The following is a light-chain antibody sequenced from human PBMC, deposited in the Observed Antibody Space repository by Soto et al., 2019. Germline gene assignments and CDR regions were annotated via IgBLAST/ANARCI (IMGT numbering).Light chain of an antibody. V-gene: IGLV2-14*01. CDR2: EVS. CDR1: SSDVGGYNY. J-gene: IGLJ3*02. CDR3: TSYSSTNTLV. Sequence: QSVLTQPRSVSGSPGQSVTISCTGTSSDVGGYNYVSWYQHLPGKAPQLIIFEVSNRPSGVSHRFSGSKSGATASLAISGLQADDEADYYCTSYSSTNTLVFGGGTKLTVL.